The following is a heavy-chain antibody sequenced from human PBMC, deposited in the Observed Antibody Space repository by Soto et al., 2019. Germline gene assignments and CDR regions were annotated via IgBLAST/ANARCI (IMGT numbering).Heavy chain of an antibody. V-gene: IGHV3-66*01. J-gene: IGHJ3*02. CDR1: GFTVSSNY. Sequence: GGSLRLSCAASGFTVSSNYMSWVRQAPGKGLEWVSVIYSGGSTYYADSVKGRLTISRDNSKNTLYLQMNSLRAEDTAVYYCARVPRYCSGGSCYSGAFDIWGKGTMVTVSS. D-gene: IGHD2-15*01. CDR3: ARVPRYCSGGSCYSGAFDI. CDR2: IYSGGST.